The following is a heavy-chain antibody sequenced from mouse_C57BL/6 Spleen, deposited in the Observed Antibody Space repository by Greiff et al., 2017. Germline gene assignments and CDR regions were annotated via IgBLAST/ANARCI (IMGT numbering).Heavy chain of an antibody. Sequence: VQLQQSGAELVKPGASVKMSCKASGYTFTSYWITWVKQRPGQGLEWIGDIYPGSGSTNYNEKFKSKATLTVDTSSSTAYMQLSSLTSEDSAVYYCARYGSSSWYFDVWGTGTTVTVSS. CDR1: GYTFTSYW. J-gene: IGHJ1*03. D-gene: IGHD1-1*01. V-gene: IGHV1-55*01. CDR3: ARYGSSSWYFDV. CDR2: IYPGSGST.